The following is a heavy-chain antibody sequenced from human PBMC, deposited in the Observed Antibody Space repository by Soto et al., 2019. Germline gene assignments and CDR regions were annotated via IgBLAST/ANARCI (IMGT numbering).Heavy chain of an antibody. J-gene: IGHJ4*02. D-gene: IGHD2-8*02. CDR3: ARLHWSGDQGYFDY. CDR2: FSAYNGNT. CDR1: GFSLTNFG. V-gene: IGHV1-18*01. Sequence: QVQLVQSGAEMKKPGASVRVSCKASGFSLTNFGISWVRQAPGQGLEWLGWFSAYNGNTNYAQKVKGRVTLDIDTSTTTAYLELRSLRSDDTAVYYCARLHWSGDQGYFDYWGQGTLVTVSS.